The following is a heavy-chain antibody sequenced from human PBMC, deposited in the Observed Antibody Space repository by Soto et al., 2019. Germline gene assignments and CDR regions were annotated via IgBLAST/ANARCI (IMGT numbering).Heavy chain of an antibody. J-gene: IGHJ4*02. V-gene: IGHV4-59*01. CDR1: GGSISSYY. CDR2: IYYSGST. D-gene: IGHD3-22*01. CDR3: ARHYYDSSGYYYDY. Sequence: SETLSLTCTVSGGSISSYYWSWIRQPPGKGLEWIGYIYYSGSTNYNPSLKSRVTISVDTSKNQFSLKLSSVTAADTAVYYCARHYYDSSGYYYDYWGQGTLVTVSS.